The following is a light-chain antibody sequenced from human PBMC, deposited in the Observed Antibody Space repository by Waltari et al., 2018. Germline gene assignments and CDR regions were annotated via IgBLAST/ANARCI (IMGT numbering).Light chain of an antibody. J-gene: IGKJ1*01. CDR1: QSLLHSLGNTY. CDR2: LGS. Sequence: EIVMTQSPLSLSVTPGEPVSIFCRSTQSLLHSLGNTYMDCYLHRPGQSPQLLIYLGSIRAPGVPDRFSGSGSGTDFTLQISSVEAEDVGIYYCMQALQTPWTFCQGTRVEI. CDR3: MQALQTPWT. V-gene: IGKV2-28*01.